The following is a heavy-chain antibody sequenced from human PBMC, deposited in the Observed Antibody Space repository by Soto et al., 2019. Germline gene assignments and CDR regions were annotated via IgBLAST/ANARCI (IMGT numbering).Heavy chain of an antibody. CDR3: AKMSSENYYDPVFS. CDR2: ISSSGNTI. CDR1: GFTFSDYY. J-gene: IGHJ4*02. V-gene: IGHV3-11*01. D-gene: IGHD3-22*01. Sequence: QVQLVESGGGLVKTSGSLRIACAASGFTFSDYYMSWVRQAPGKGLEWVSYISSSGNTIYYADSVKGRFTISRDNAKNSVYLQMNSLRAEDTARCFCAKMSSENYYDPVFSWGQGTLVTVSS.